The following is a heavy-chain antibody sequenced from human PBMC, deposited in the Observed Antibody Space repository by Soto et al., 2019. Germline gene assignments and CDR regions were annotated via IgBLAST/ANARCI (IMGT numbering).Heavy chain of an antibody. CDR3: ARVAY. V-gene: IGHV3-21*01. J-gene: IGHJ4*02. CDR1: GFTFSSYW. Sequence: PGGSLRLSCAGSGFTFSSYWMNWVRQVPGKGLEWVASISSASSETWYADSVKGRFIISRDNAQNSLFLQMNTLRPEDSAIYYCARVAYWGPGTQVTVSS. CDR2: ISSASSET.